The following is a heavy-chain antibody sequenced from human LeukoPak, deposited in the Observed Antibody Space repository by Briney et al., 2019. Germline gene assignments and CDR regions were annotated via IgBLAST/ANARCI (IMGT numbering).Heavy chain of an antibody. CDR3: ARERYCSSTSCYAGSLIFDL. D-gene: IGHD2-2*01. V-gene: IGHV3-7*01. Sequence: GGSPRLSCAASGFTFSSYWMSWVRQAPGKGLEWVANIKQDGSEKYYVDSVKGRFTISRDNAKNSLYLQMNSLRAEDTAVYYCARERYCSSTSCYAGSLIFDLWGRGTLVTVSS. J-gene: IGHJ2*01. CDR2: IKQDGSEK. CDR1: GFTFSSYW.